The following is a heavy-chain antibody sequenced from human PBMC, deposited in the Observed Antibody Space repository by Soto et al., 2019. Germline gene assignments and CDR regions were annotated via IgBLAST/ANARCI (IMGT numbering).Heavy chain of an antibody. V-gene: IGHV1-18*01. CDR2: ISAYNGKT. CDR1: GYTFTNYG. CDR3: ARSRKNQLLRDAFDI. J-gene: IGHJ3*02. D-gene: IGHD2-2*01. Sequence: ASVKVSCKASGYTFTNYGFSWLRQAPGQGPEWMAWISAYNGKTNHAQKFQGRVIMTTDTSTSTAYMELRSLRSDDTAVYYCARSRKNQLLRDAFDIWGQGTMVTVSS.